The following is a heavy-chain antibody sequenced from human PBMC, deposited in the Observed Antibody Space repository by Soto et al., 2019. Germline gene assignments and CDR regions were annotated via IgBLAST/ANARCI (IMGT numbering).Heavy chain of an antibody. CDR2: IDWDDDK. CDR1: GFSLSTSGMC. Sequence: SGPTLVNPTQTLTLTCTFSGFSLSTSGMCVSWIRQAPGKALEWLARIDWDDDKYYSTSLKTRLTISKDTSKNQVVLAMTNMDPVDTATYYCARDPGYCSGTNCDAQAFDIWGQGTMVTVAS. CDR3: ARDPGYCSGTNCDAQAFDI. J-gene: IGHJ3*02. V-gene: IGHV2-70*11. D-gene: IGHD2-2*01.